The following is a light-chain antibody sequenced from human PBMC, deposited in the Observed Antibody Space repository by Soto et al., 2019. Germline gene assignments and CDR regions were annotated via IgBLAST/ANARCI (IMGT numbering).Light chain of an antibody. CDR3: QQSYRTPLT. CDR1: QSISTY. Sequence: IQMTQSPSSLSASVGDRVTVTCRASQSISTYLNWYQQKPGKAPKVLIYGASSLHSGVPSRFSGSGSGAEFTLTISSLQPEDFATYYCQQSYRTPLTFGGGTKVQIK. J-gene: IGKJ4*01. V-gene: IGKV1-39*01. CDR2: GAS.